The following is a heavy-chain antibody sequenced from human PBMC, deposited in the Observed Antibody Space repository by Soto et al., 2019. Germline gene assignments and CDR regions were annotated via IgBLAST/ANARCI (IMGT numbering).Heavy chain of an antibody. V-gene: IGHV3-21*04. CDR1: GFTFSSYL. D-gene: IGHD3-9*01. CDR2: ISSSTSYI. Sequence: GGSLRLSCAASGFTFSSYLMNWVRQAPGKGLEWVSSISSSTSYIYYADSVKGRFTISRDNAKNSLYLQMNSLRAEDTAVYYCAKSYDILIGYLLDPNAFDIWGQGTMVSVSS. CDR3: AKSYDILIGYLLDPNAFDI. J-gene: IGHJ3*02.